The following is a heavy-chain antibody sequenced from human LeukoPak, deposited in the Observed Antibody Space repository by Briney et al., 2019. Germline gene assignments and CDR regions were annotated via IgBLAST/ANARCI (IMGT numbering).Heavy chain of an antibody. V-gene: IGHV3-21*01. CDR1: GFTFSNYN. D-gene: IGHD3-3*01. CDR3: ATQRRRDYDFWSGYFHYMDV. CDR2: ISSSSSYI. J-gene: IGHJ6*03. Sequence: GGSLRLSCAASGFTFSNYNMNWVRQAPGKGLEWVSSISSSSSYIYYADSVKGRFTISRDNAKNSLYLQMNSLRAEDTAVYYCATQRRRDYDFWSGYFHYMDVWGKGTTVTVSS.